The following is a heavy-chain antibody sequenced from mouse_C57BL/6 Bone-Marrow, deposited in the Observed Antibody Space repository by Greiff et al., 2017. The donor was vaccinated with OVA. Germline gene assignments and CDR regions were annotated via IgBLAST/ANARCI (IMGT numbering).Heavy chain of an antibody. CDR2: ISSGGSYT. CDR3: ARHGDYGSFFDY. CDR1: RFTFSSYG. J-gene: IGHJ2*01. D-gene: IGHD1-1*01. Sequence: EVQRVESGGDLVKPGGSLKLSCAASRFTFSSYGMSWVRQTPDKRLEWVATISSGGSYTYYPDSVKGRFTISRDNAKNTLYLQMSSLKSEDTAMYYCARHGDYGSFFDYWGQGTTLTVSS. V-gene: IGHV5-6*01.